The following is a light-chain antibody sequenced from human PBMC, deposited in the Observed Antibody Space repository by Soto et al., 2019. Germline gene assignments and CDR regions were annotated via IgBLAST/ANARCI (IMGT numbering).Light chain of an antibody. CDR3: QQSSNSPMYT. J-gene: IGKJ2*01. CDR1: QSIAYY. V-gene: IGKV1-39*01. Sequence: DIQLIQSPSSLSASVGDRVSITCRASQSIAYYLNWFQQKPGQAPKLLIYAASSLQSGVPSRFSGSGSGTDFTLTISSLQPEDSATYYCQQSSNSPMYTFGQGTKL. CDR2: AAS.